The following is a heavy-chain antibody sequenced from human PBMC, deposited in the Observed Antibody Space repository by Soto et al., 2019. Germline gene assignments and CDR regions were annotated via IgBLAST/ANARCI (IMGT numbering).Heavy chain of an antibody. J-gene: IGHJ2*01. V-gene: IGHV3-23*01. D-gene: IGHD5-12*01. CDR1: GFTFSSYA. CDR2: ISGSGGST. CDR3: VRGYRLYWYFDL. Sequence: EVQLLESGGGLVQPGGSLRLSCAASGFTFSSYAMSWVRQAPGKGVEWVSAISGSGGSTYYADSVKGRFTISRDNSKNTLYLQMNSLRAEDTAVYYCVRGYRLYWYFDLWGRGTLVTVSS.